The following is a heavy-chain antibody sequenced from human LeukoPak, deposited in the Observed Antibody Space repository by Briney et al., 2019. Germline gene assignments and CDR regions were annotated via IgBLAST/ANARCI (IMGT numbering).Heavy chain of an antibody. V-gene: IGHV3-48*03. CDR1: GFSFNTYE. CDR3: ARDVGFNNGWPA. CDR2: ISVGGSDE. Sequence: GGSLRLSCVASGFSFNTYEMNWVRQAPGKGLEWISYISVGGSDEDYADSVKGRFSVSRDNAKNSLFLQMNSLRVGDTAVYYCARDVGFNNGWPAWGQGTLATVSS. J-gene: IGHJ5*02. D-gene: IGHD6-19*01.